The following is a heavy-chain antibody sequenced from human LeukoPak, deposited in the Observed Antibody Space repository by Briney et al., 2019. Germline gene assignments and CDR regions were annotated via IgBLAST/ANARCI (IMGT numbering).Heavy chain of an antibody. Sequence: GGSLRLSCAASGFTFSTYDMSWVRQAPGKGLEWVSTISGSGGRTYYADSVKGRSTISRDNSKNTLYLQMNSLRAEDTAVYYCAKVWSAYYFDYWGQGTLVTVSS. D-gene: IGHD3-3*01. V-gene: IGHV3-23*01. CDR1: GFTFSTYD. CDR2: ISGSGGRT. CDR3: AKVWSAYYFDY. J-gene: IGHJ4*02.